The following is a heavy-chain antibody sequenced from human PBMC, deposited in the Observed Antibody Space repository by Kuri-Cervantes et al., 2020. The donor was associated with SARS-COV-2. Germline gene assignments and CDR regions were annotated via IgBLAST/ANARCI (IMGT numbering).Heavy chain of an antibody. CDR3: ARGSNSGIAAAGTNWFDP. CDR1: GYSISSGYY. Sequence: LRLSCTVSGYSISSGYYWGWIRQPPGKGLEWIGEINHSGSTNYNPSLKSRVTISVDTSKNQFSLKLSSVTAADTAVYYCARGSNSGIAAAGTNWFDPWGQGTLVTVSS. D-gene: IGHD6-13*01. V-gene: IGHV4-38-2*02. CDR2: INHSGST. J-gene: IGHJ5*02.